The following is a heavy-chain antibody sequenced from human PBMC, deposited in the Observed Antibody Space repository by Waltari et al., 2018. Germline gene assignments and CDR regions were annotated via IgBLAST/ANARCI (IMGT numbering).Heavy chain of an antibody. CDR3: ATALGDNISASRAFEI. J-gene: IGHJ3*02. V-gene: IGHV1-69-2*01. D-gene: IGHD1-20*01. Sequence: EVQLLPSGAELVKPGTTVKISCKVSGYSFSDYYIPWVQQAPGKGLQWMGLMDPEDGETIYADNFRDTITLTADTSTNTAYLELNNVSSQDTAVFYCATALGDNISASRAFEIWGQGTMITVAS. CDR1: GYSFSDYY. CDR2: MDPEDGET.